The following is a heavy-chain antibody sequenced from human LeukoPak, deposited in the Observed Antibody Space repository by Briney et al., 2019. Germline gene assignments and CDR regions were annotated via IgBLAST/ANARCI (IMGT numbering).Heavy chain of an antibody. Sequence: GGSLRLSCAASGFTSGSYVMSWVRQAPGKGLEWVSSVSGSAGSTSYADSVKGRFTISRDSSKNTLYLQMNSLRAEDTAVYYCAKGGPNDYWGQGTLVTVSS. CDR3: AKGGPNDY. CDR1: GFTSGSYV. V-gene: IGHV3-23*01. CDR2: VSGSAGST. J-gene: IGHJ4*02.